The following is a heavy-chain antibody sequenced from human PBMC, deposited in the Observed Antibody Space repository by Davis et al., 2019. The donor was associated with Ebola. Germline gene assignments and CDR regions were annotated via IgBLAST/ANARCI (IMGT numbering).Heavy chain of an antibody. Sequence: GESLKISCAASGFTFSSYWMSWVRQAPGKGLEWVANIKQDGSEKYYVDSVKGRFTISRDNAKNSLYLQMNSLRAEDTAVYYCARDRWMTTPSRYFDYWGQGTLVTVSS. J-gene: IGHJ4*02. CDR2: IKQDGSEK. CDR1: GFTFSSYW. CDR3: ARDRWMTTPSRYFDY. V-gene: IGHV3-7*03. D-gene: IGHD4-17*01.